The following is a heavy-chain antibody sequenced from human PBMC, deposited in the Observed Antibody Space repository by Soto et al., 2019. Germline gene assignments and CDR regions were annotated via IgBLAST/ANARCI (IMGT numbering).Heavy chain of an antibody. CDR3: ARAGRDYDSWSGYLGGKENHYYFDY. J-gene: IGHJ4*02. D-gene: IGHD3-3*01. CDR1: GYSLSSGYY. CDR2: IYHSGST. V-gene: IGHV4-38-2*01. Sequence: PSETLSFTCAVSGYSLSSGYYWGWIRQPPGKGLEWIGSIYHSGSTYYNPSLKSRVTISVDTSRNQFSLHLSSVTAADTAVYYCARAGRDYDSWSGYLGGKENHYYFDYWCQGTLVTVSS.